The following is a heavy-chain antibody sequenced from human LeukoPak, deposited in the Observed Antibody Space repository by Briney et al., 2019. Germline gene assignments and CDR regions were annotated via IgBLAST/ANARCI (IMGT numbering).Heavy chain of an antibody. D-gene: IGHD3-22*01. V-gene: IGHV3-23*01. CDR2: ISGSGGST. Sequence: GGSLRLSCAASGFTVSDNDVSWVRQAPGKGLEWVSAISGSGGSTYYADSVKGRFTISRDNSKNTLYLQMNSLRAEDTAVYYCAKGYYYDSSGYGSWGQGTMVTVSS. CDR1: GFTVSDND. J-gene: IGHJ3*01. CDR3: AKGYYYDSSGYGS.